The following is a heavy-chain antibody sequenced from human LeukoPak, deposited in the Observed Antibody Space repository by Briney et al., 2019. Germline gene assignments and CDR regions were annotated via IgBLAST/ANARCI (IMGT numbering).Heavy chain of an antibody. CDR2: MNPNSGDT. J-gene: IGHJ3*01. CDR3: ARVRLVWGMETFDL. Sequence: ASVKVSCKASGYTFTGYYMHWVRQAPGQGLEWMGWMNPNSGDTGYAQKFQGRVTMTKDTSTSTAYMEMRSLRSDDTAIYYCARVRLVWGMETFDLWGQGTMVIVSS. CDR1: GYTFTGYY. V-gene: IGHV1-2*02. D-gene: IGHD3-16*01.